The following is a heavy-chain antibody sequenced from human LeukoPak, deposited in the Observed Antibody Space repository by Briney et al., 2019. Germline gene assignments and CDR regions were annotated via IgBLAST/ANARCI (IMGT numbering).Heavy chain of an antibody. D-gene: IGHD3-22*01. J-gene: IGHJ5*02. CDR2: IYDSGST. CDR3: ARGSGGYHYDH. CDR1: GGSINSYY. V-gene: IGHV4-59*01. Sequence: PSETLSLTCTVSGGSINSYYWSWIRQPPGKGLEWIGYIYDSGSTNYNPSLKSRVSISVDTSKNQFSLELSSVSAADTAVYYCARGSGGYHYDHWGQGTLVTVSS.